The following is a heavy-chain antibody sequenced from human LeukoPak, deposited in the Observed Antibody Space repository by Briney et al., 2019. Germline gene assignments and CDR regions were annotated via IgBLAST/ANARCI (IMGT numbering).Heavy chain of an antibody. Sequence: PSETLSLTCTVSGGSISSGDYYWSWIRQHPGKGLEWIGYIYYSGATNYNPALKSRVTISIDTSKNQFSLKLNSLRAEDTAVYYCAKQSFGCWGQGTLVTVSS. D-gene: IGHD1/OR15-1a*01. CDR3: AKQSFGC. CDR1: GGSISSGDYY. V-gene: IGHV4-31*03. J-gene: IGHJ4*02. CDR2: IYYSGAT.